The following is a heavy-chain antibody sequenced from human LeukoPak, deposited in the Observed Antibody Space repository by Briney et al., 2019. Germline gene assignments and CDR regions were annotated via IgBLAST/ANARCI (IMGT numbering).Heavy chain of an antibody. J-gene: IGHJ4*02. Sequence: GASVKVSCKASGYTFTGYYMHWVRQAPGQGLEWMGRIIPILGIANYAQKFQGRVTITADKSTSTAYMELSSLRSEDTAVYYCARTRSDRIQLWDPPHDYWGQGTLVTVSS. CDR1: GYTFTGYY. D-gene: IGHD5-18*01. CDR2: IIPILGIA. V-gene: IGHV1-69*02. CDR3: ARTRSDRIQLWDPPHDY.